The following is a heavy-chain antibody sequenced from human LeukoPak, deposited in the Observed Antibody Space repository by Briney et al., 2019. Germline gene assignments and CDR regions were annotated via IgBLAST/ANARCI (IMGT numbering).Heavy chain of an antibody. J-gene: IGHJ4*02. Sequence: SETLSLTCAVYGGSFSGYYWSWIRQPPGKGLEWIGEINHSGSTNYNPSLKSRVTISVDTSKNQFSLKLSSVTAADTAVYYCARGPHGGNSFRYFDYWGQGTLVTVSS. CDR1: GGSFSGYY. CDR3: ARGPHGGNSFRYFDY. D-gene: IGHD4-23*01. V-gene: IGHV4-34*01. CDR2: INHSGST.